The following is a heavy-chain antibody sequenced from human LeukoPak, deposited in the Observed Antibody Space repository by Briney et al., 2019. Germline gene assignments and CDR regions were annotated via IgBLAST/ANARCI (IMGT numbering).Heavy chain of an antibody. V-gene: IGHV3-30*18. CDR3: AKARLDFWSGPSDY. Sequence: GGSLRLSCAASGFTFSNYWLNWVRQAPGKGLEWVAVISYDGSNKYYADSVKGRFTISRDNAKNSLYLQMNSLRAEDTAVYYCAKARLDFWSGPSDYWGQGTLVTVSS. D-gene: IGHD3-3*01. CDR1: GFTFSNYW. CDR2: ISYDGSNK. J-gene: IGHJ4*02.